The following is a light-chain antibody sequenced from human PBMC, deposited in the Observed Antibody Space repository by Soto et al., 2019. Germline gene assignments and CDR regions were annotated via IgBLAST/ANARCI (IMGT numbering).Light chain of an antibody. Sequence: DIQMTQCPSTLSASLGDRVTITCAASQSISSSLAWYQQKPGKAPKLLIDKASTLKSGVPARFSGSGSGTEFTLTISSLQPDDFATYYCQHYNSYSEAFGQGTKVDIK. CDR2: KAS. CDR1: QSISSS. CDR3: QHYNSYSEA. J-gene: IGKJ1*01. V-gene: IGKV1-5*03.